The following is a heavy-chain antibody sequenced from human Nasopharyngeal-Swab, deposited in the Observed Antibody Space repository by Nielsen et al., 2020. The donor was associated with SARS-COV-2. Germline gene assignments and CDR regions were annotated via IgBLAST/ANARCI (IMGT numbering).Heavy chain of an antibody. D-gene: IGHD4-11*01. Sequence: ETLSLTCAASGFTFSNAWMSWVRQAPGKGLEWVGRIKSKTDGETTDYAAPVKGRFTISRDDSKNTLYLQMNSLKTEDTAVYYCTTLYSNYAFYYYYMDVWGKGTTVTVSS. J-gene: IGHJ6*03. CDR2: IKSKTDGETT. CDR3: TTLYSNYAFYYYYMDV. CDR1: GFTFSNAW. V-gene: IGHV3-15*01.